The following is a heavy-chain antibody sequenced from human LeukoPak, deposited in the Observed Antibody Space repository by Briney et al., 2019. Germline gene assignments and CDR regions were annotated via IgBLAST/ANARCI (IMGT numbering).Heavy chain of an antibody. Sequence: GGSLRLSCVASGFTLSSYAMHWARQAPGKGLEWEAVISYDGSNKFYADSVRGRFTISRDNSKNTLYLQMNSLRVEDTAVYYCARGRQYYGSGNLDVWGQGTTVTVSS. D-gene: IGHD3-10*01. CDR1: GFTLSSYA. V-gene: IGHV3-30-3*01. J-gene: IGHJ6*02. CDR3: ARGRQYYGSGNLDV. CDR2: ISYDGSNK.